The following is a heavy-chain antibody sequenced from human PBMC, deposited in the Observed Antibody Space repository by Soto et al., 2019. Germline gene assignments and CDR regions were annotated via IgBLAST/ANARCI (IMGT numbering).Heavy chain of an antibody. CDR1: GGSISSGDYY. CDR3: ASRRSSGRAIRFDP. Sequence: QVQLQESGPGLVKPSQTLSLTCTVSGGSISSGDYYCSWIRQPTGQGMEWIGYIYYSGSTYYNPALKSRVTISEDTSKNKFSLKLRSVTAADTAVYYCASRRSSGRAIRFDPWGKGTLVTVSS. CDR2: IYYSGST. D-gene: IGHD1-26*01. J-gene: IGHJ5*02. V-gene: IGHV4-30-4*01.